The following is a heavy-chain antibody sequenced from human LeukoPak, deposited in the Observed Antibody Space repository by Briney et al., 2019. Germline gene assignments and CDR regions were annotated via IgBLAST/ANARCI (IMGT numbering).Heavy chain of an antibody. D-gene: IGHD6-19*01. V-gene: IGHV3-30-3*01. CDR2: ISYDGSNK. J-gene: IGHJ5*02. CDR3: ARDPSDGYSSGWYVQNWFDP. Sequence: GGSLRLSCAASGFTFSSYAMHWVRQAPGKGLEWVAVISYDGSNKYYADSVKGRFTISRDNSKNTLYLQMSSLRAEDTAVYYCARDPSDGYSSGWYVQNWFDPWGQGTLVTVSS. CDR1: GFTFSSYA.